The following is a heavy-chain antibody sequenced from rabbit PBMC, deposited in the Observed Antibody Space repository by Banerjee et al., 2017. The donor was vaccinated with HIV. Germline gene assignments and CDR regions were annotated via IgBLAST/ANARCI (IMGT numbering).Heavy chain of an antibody. CDR2: IYAGSSDNT. Sequence: QSLEESGGDLVKPGASLTLTCTASGFSFSSSYYMCWVRQAPGKGLEWISCIYAGSSDNTYYASWAKGRFTISKTSSTTVTLQMTSLTAADTATYFCARGLDGAGTSSLSLWGPGTLVTVS. CDR3: ARGLDGAGTSSLSL. D-gene: IGHD8-1*01. J-gene: IGHJ4*01. V-gene: IGHV1S40*01. CDR1: GFSFSSSYY.